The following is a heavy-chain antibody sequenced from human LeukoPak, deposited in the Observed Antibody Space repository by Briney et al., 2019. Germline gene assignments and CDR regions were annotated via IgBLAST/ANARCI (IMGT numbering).Heavy chain of an antibody. CDR3: QVDANIVVVPAAMGTL. V-gene: IGHV3-7*01. D-gene: IGHD2-2*01. Sequence: PGGSLRLSCAASGFTFSSYSMNWVRQAPGKGLEWVANIKQDGSEKYYVGSVKGRFTISRDNAKNSLYLQMNSLRAEDTAVYYCQVDANIVVVPAAMGTLWGQGTLVTVSS. CDR2: IKQDGSEK. J-gene: IGHJ4*02. CDR1: GFTFSSYS.